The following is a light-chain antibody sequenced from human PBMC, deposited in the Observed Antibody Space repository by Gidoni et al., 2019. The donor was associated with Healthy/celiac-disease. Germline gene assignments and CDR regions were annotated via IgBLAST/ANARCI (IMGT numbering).Light chain of an antibody. Sequence: DNQMTQSPSYLSASVGDRVIINCRASQSISSYLNWYQQKPGKAPKLLIYAASSLQSGVPDRFSGSGSGTDFTLTISSLQPEDFATYYCQQSYSTPYTFGQGTKLEIK. V-gene: IGKV1-39*01. CDR2: AAS. CDR1: QSISSY. CDR3: QQSYSTPYT. J-gene: IGKJ2*01.